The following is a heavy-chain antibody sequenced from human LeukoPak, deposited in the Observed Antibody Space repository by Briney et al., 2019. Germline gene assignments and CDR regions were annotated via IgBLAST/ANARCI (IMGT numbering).Heavy chain of an antibody. Sequence: ASVKVSCKASGGTFSSYAISWVRQAPGQGLEWMGGIIPIFGTANYAQKFQGRVTITADESTSTAYMELSSLRSEDTAVYYCARVIAAAGTSLGYYYYYMDVWGKGTTVTISS. CDR3: ARVIAAAGTSLGYYYYYMDV. D-gene: IGHD6-13*01. CDR2: IIPIFGTA. CDR1: GGTFSSYA. J-gene: IGHJ6*03. V-gene: IGHV1-69*13.